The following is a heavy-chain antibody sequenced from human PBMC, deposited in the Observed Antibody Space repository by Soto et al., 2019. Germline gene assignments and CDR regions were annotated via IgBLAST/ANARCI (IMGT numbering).Heavy chain of an antibody. CDR1: GGTFSSSA. Sequence: QVQLVQSGAEVKKPRSSVKVSCKASGGTFSSSAISWVRQSPGQGLEWMGGIIPIYGTANSAQKFQGRVTITADESTSKAYMELSSLSSEDTAVYYCARQGVEYSDENDYWGQGTLVTVSS. CDR2: IIPIYGTA. J-gene: IGHJ4*02. V-gene: IGHV1-69*01. CDR3: ARQGVEYSDENDY. D-gene: IGHD5-18*01.